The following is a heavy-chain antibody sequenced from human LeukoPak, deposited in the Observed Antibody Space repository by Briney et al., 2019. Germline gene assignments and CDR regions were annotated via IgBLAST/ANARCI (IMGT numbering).Heavy chain of an antibody. D-gene: IGHD4-17*01. V-gene: IGHV4-39*01. Sequence: PSETLSLTCTVSGGSISSSSHYWGWIRQPPGKGLEWIGSICSSGNTFYNSSLKSRVTISADTSKNQFSLRLSSVTAADTAVYYCARRDYGVPFDPWGQGALVTVSS. CDR2: ICSSGNT. CDR1: GGSISSSSHY. CDR3: ARRDYGVPFDP. J-gene: IGHJ5*02.